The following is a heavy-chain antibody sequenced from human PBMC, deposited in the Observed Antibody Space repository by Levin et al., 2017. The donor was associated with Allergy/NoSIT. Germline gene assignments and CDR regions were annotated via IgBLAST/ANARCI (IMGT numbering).Heavy chain of an antibody. CDR3: ASRVI. V-gene: IGHV3-7*01. J-gene: IGHJ3*02. D-gene: IGHD6-6*01. CDR2: IKQDGSEK. Sequence: AGGSLRLSCAASGFTFSNYWMSWVRQAPGKGLEWVANIKQDGSEKNYVDSVKGRFTISRDNAKNSLFLQMDSLRAEDTAVYYCASRVIWGQGIMVTVSS. CDR1: GFTFSNYW.